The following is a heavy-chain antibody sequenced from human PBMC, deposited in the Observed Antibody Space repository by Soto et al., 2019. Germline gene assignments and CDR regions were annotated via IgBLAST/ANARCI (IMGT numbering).Heavy chain of an antibody. Sequence: GVSGKVSCKASGYTFTSYYMHWVRQAPGQGIERKGIINPSGGSTSYAQKFQGRVTMTRDTSTSTAYMELSSLRSEDTAVYYCATNGRLVRGVITGWYNWFDPWGQGTLVTVSS. CDR3: ATNGRLVRGVITGWYNWFDP. CDR1: GYTFTSYY. V-gene: IGHV1-46*01. D-gene: IGHD3-10*01. J-gene: IGHJ5*02. CDR2: INPSGGST.